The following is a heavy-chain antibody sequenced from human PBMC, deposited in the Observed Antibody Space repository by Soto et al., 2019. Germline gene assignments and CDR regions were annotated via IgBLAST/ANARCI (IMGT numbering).Heavy chain of an antibody. V-gene: IGHV4-4*07. CDR2: VSTSGNV. CDR3: ARDNNDFWSLYPLAFDY. D-gene: IGHD3-3*01. Sequence: SETLSLTCTVSCGSLTKYYWSWIRQPSGKGLEWIGRVSTSGNVVSKASLRSRLTMSVDTSKNQFSLRLTSVTAADTAVYYCARDNNDFWSLYPLAFDYWGQGALVTVSS. CDR1: CGSLTKYY. J-gene: IGHJ4*02.